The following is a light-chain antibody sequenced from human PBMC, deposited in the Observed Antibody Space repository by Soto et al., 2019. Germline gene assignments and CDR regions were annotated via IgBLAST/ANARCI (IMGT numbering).Light chain of an antibody. V-gene: IGKV1-39*01. J-gene: IGKJ4*01. Sequence: DIQMTQSPSSLSASVGDRVTITCRASQTISSYLNWYQQRPGKAPKLLIYAASSLQSGVPSRFSGSGSGTDFSLIISDLQPEDFASYYCQQSFSNPLTFGGGTKVEIK. CDR3: QQSFSNPLT. CDR2: AAS. CDR1: QTISSY.